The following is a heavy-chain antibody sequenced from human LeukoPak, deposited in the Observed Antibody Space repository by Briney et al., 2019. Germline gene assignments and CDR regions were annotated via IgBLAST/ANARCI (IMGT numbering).Heavy chain of an antibody. D-gene: IGHD2-2*01. CDR1: GGTFSSYA. J-gene: IGHJ4*02. V-gene: IGHV1-69*13. CDR2: IIPIFGTA. Sequence: SVKVSCKASGGTFSSYAISWVRQAPGQGLEGMGGIIPIFGTANYAQKFQGRVTITADESTSTAYMELSSLRSEDTAVYYCATSAILYCSSTSCYLYYWGQGTLVTVSS. CDR3: ATSAILYCSSTSCYLYY.